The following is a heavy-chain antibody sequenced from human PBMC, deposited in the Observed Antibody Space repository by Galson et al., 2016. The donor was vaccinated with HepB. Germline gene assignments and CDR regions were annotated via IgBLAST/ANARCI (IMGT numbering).Heavy chain of an antibody. D-gene: IGHD3-10*01. V-gene: IGHV3-53*01. CDR2: IFSGGST. CDR1: GFSVSSNC. J-gene: IGHJ5*02. Sequence: SLRLSCAASGFSVSSNCMSWVRQAPGKGLQWVSVIFSGGSTYYADSVKGRFTISRDNSENTLHLQMNSLRAEDTAVYYCARDGEYYYGSGSYAETWGQGTLVTASS. CDR3: ARDGEYYYGSGSYAET.